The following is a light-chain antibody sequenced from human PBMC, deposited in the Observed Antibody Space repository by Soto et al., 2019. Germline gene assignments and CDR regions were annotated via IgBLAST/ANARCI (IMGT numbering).Light chain of an antibody. CDR1: SGHSNYA. J-gene: IGLJ7*01. V-gene: IGLV4-69*01. Sequence: QPVLTQSPSASASLGASVKLTCTLSSGHSNYAIAWHQQQPEKGPRYLMKVNSGGSHIKGDGIPDRFSGSSSGAEGYLFIASLQSEDEADYYCQTWGTGSAIVVFGGGTQLTVL. CDR2: VNSGGSH. CDR3: QTWGTGSAIVV.